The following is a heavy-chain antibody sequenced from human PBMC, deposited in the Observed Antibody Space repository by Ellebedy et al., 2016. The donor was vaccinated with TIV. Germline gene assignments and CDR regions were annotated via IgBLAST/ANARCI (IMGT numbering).Heavy chain of an antibody. V-gene: IGHV3-21*01. CDR2: ISSSSSYI. CDR1: GFSFSTYN. J-gene: IGHJ4*02. Sequence: GGSLRLXXAASGFSFSTYNMNWVRQAPGKGLEWVSSISSSSSYIFYADSVKGRFTISRDNGQNSLYLQMNNLRVDDTAVYYCARELGGTSIATRPDYWGQGTRVTVSS. CDR3: ARELGGTSIATRPDY. D-gene: IGHD6-6*01.